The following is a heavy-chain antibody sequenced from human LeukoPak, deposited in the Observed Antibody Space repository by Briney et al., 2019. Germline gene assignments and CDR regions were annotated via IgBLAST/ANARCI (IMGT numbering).Heavy chain of an antibody. V-gene: IGHV1-2*02. CDR2: INPNSGGT. CDR3: ARGLSYYDSSGSYY. D-gene: IGHD3-22*01. Sequence: GASVKVSCKASGYTFTGYYMHWVRQAPGQGLEWMGWINPNSGGTNYAQKFQGRVTMTRDTSISTAYMELSRLRSDDTAVYYCARGLSYYDSSGSYYWGQGTLVTVSS. J-gene: IGHJ4*02. CDR1: GYTFTGYY.